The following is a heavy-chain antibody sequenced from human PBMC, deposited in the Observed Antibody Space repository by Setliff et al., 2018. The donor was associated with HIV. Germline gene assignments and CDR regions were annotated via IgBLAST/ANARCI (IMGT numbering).Heavy chain of an antibody. J-gene: IGHJ6*03. Sequence: GSLSLSSAASGFIVSINYMSLVRQAPGKGVEWVSVISSSGTTYYAYSVKGRFTIPRDNSKNTLYLKMNSLRTEDPAVYYCARDRVRITIFGVPSDPYYMDVWGKGTTVTVSS. V-gene: IGHV3-53*05. CDR3: ARDRVRITIFGVPSDPYYMDV. CDR1: GFIVSINY. D-gene: IGHD3-3*01. CDR2: ISSSGTT.